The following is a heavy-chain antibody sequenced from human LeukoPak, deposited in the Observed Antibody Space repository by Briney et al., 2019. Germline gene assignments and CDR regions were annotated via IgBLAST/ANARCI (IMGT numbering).Heavy chain of an antibody. J-gene: IGHJ4*02. CDR3: ARKNYDILTGYNPRFDY. CDR2: IKQDGSEK. V-gene: IGHV3-7*04. Sequence: PGGSLRLSCAASGFTFSSYWMSWVRQAPGKGLEWVANIKQDGSEKYYVDSVKGRFTISRDNAKNSVYLQMNSLRAEDTAVYYCARKNYDILTGYNPRFDYWGQGTLVTVSS. CDR1: GFTFSSYW. D-gene: IGHD3-9*01.